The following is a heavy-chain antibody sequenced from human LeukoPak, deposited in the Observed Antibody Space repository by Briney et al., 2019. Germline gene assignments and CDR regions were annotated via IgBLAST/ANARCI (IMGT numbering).Heavy chain of an antibody. Sequence: SETLSLTCTVSGGSISDYDWSWIRQPPGKGLEWIAYIFDSGDTRYNPSLKSRVSISLDTSKNQFSLKLNSVTAADTAVYFCARHPLRGGFDYWGQGTLVTVSS. CDR2: IFDSGDT. CDR3: ARHPLRGGFDY. CDR1: GGSISDYD. J-gene: IGHJ4*02. V-gene: IGHV4-59*08.